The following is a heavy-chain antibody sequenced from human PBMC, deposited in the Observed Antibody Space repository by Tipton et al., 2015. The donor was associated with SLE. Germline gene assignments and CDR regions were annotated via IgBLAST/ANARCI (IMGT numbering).Heavy chain of an antibody. CDR2: IIPMFGTA. Sequence: QLVQSGAEVKKPGSSVKVSCKASGGTFSSYVISWVRQAPGQGLEWMGGIIPMFGTANYAQKFQGRVTITADESTSTAYMELSSLRSEDTAVYYCARVTFLGMSYYYYMDVWGKGTTVTVSS. CDR3: ARVTFLGMSYYYYMDV. D-gene: IGHD7-27*01. J-gene: IGHJ6*03. CDR1: GGTFSSYV. V-gene: IGHV1-69*01.